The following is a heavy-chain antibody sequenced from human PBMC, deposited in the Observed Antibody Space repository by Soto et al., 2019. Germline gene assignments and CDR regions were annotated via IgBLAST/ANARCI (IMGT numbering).Heavy chain of an antibody. J-gene: IGHJ4*02. D-gene: IGHD3-3*01. CDR2: ISAYNGNT. CDR3: ARAPSNGRVVGTVAY. CDR1: GYTFTSYG. V-gene: IGHV1-18*01. Sequence: QVQLVQSGAEVKKPGASVKVSCKASGYTFTSYGISWVRQAPGQGLEWMGWISAYNGNTNYAQKLQGRVTMTTDTSTSTAYMELRSLSSDETAVYYCARAPSNGRVVGTVAYWGKGTLVTVSS.